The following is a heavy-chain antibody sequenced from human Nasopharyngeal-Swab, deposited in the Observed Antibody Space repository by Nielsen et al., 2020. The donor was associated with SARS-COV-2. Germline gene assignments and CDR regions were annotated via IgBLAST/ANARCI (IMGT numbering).Heavy chain of an antibody. CDR2: IKQAGSEK. V-gene: IGHV3-7*01. D-gene: IGHD2-8*01. J-gene: IGHJ4*02. Sequence: RQAPGKRLQWVANIKQAGSEKYYVDSVKGRFTITRDNAKNSLYLLMISLRAEDTAVYYCARGASWVPPYGLFGYWGQGTLVTVSS. CDR3: ARGASWVPPYGLFGY.